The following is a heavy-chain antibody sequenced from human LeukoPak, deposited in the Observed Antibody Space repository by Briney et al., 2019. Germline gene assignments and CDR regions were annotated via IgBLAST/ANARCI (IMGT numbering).Heavy chain of an antibody. D-gene: IGHD1-14*01. CDR3: AKGKVNHLGGLDY. J-gene: IGHJ4*02. CDR1: GFSFSSYA. V-gene: IGHV3-23*01. Sequence: GGSLRLSCAASGFSFSSYAMSWVRQAPGKGLGWVSTVTASGGETYYADSVKGRFVISRDNSIKKIYLQMDSLRGDDTAIYYCAKGKVNHLGGLDYWGQGTLVPVSS. CDR2: VTASGGET.